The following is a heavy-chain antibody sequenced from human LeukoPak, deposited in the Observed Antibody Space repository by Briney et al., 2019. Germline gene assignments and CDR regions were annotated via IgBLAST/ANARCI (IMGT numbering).Heavy chain of an antibody. CDR1: GVSFSGYY. Sequence: PSETLSLTCAVYGVSFSGYYWSWLRQPPGKGLEWIGEINHSGSSNYNPSLKSRVTISVDTSKNQFSLKLSSVTAADTAVYYCARGLPKYYYDRSRGSERLDYWGQGTLVTVSS. J-gene: IGHJ4*02. CDR3: ARGLPKYYYDRSRGSERLDY. CDR2: INHSGSS. D-gene: IGHD3-22*01. V-gene: IGHV4-34*01.